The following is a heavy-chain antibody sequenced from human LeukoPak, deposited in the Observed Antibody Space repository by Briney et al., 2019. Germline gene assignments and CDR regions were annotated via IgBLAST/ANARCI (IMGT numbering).Heavy chain of an antibody. CDR3: AKTLSPYYYDSSGF. J-gene: IGHJ4*02. CDR2: IRYDGSNK. Sequence: AGGSLRLSCAASGFTFSSYGMHWVRQAPGKGLEWVALIRYDGSNKYYADYVKVRFTISRDNSKNTLYLQMNSLRTEDTAVYYCAKTLSPYYYDSSGFWGQGTLVTVSS. CDR1: GFTFSSYG. V-gene: IGHV3-30*02. D-gene: IGHD3-22*01.